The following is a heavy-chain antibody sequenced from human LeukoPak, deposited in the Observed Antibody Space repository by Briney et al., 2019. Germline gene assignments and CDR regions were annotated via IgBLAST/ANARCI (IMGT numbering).Heavy chain of an antibody. Sequence: PSETLSLTCTVSGGSISSYYWSWIRQPPGKGLEWIRYIYYSGSTNYNPSLKSRVTISVDTSKNQFSLKLSSVTAADTAVYYCARHRRIVVAGGFDPWGQGTLVTVSS. CDR2: IYYSGST. CDR1: GGSISSYY. J-gene: IGHJ5*02. V-gene: IGHV4-59*08. D-gene: IGHD2-21*01. CDR3: ARHRRIVVAGGFDP.